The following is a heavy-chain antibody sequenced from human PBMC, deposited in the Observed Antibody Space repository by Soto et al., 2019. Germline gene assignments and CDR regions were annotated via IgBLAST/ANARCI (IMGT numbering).Heavy chain of an antibody. D-gene: IGHD3-16*02. CDR2: IYYSGST. V-gene: IGHV4-31*03. Sequence: PSDTLSLTCTVSGGSISSGGYYWSWIRHHPGKGLEWIGYIYYSGSTYYNPSLKSRVTISVDTSKNQFSLKLSSVTAADTAVYYCARSPMITFGGVIVQGPFDYWGQGTLVTVS. CDR1: GGSISSGGYY. CDR3: ARSPMITFGGVIVQGPFDY. J-gene: IGHJ4*02.